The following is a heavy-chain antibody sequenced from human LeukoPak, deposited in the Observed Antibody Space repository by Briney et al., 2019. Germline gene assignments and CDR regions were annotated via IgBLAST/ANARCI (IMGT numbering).Heavy chain of an antibody. CDR2: IYYSGST. J-gene: IGHJ6*02. CDR1: GGSISSYY. CDR3: ARLYYYDSSGYYHYYYGMDV. D-gene: IGHD3-22*01. V-gene: IGHV4-59*01. Sequence: SETLSLTCTVSGGSISSYYWSWIRQPPGKGLEWIGYIYYSGSTNYNPSLKSRVTIPVDTSKNQFSLKLSSVTAADTAVYYCARLYYYDSSGYYHYYYGMDVWGQGTTVTVSS.